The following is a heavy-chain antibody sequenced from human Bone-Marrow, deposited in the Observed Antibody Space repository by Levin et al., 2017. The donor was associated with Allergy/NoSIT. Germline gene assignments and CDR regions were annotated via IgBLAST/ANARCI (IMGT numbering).Heavy chain of an antibody. CDR1: GITFSVSV. CDR2: ITGSGAAK. V-gene: IGHV3-23*01. Sequence: PGGSLRLSCAASGITFSVSVMSWVRQAPGKGLEWVSSITGSGAAKFYADSVKGRFTISRDNSQNTVYLQLTSLRADDTAVYYCATENQRFDSWGQGTLVTVSS. J-gene: IGHJ4*02. D-gene: IGHD1-14*01. CDR3: ATENQRFDS.